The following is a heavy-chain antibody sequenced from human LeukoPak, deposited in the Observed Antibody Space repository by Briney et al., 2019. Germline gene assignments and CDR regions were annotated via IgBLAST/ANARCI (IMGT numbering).Heavy chain of an antibody. J-gene: IGHJ4*02. CDR2: ISSSSSYI. V-gene: IGHV3-21*01. D-gene: IGHD5-12*01. CDR3: ASGSEGGHGGGDY. Sequence: GGSLRLSCAASGFTFSSYSMSWVRQAPGKGLEWVSSISSSSSYIYYADSVKGRFTISRDNAKNSLYLQMNSLRAEDTAVYYCASGSEGGHGGGDYWGQGTLVTVSS. CDR1: GFTFSSYS.